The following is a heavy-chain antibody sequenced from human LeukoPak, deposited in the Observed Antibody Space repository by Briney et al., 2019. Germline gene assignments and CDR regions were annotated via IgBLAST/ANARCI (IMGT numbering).Heavy chain of an antibody. CDR2: IWYDGSNV. J-gene: IGHJ4*02. CDR1: GFTFSSYG. D-gene: IGHD3-22*01. Sequence: GRSLRLSCAASGFTFSSYGMHWVRQAPGKGLEWVAVIWYDGSNVYYADSVKGRFTISRDNSKNTLYLQMNSLRAGDTAVYYCARAKLDSSGYSFDYWGQGTLVTVSS. V-gene: IGHV3-33*08. CDR3: ARAKLDSSGYSFDY.